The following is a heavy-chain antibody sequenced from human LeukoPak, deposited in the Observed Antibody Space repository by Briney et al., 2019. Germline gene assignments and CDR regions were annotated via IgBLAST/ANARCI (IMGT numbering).Heavy chain of an antibody. J-gene: IGHJ4*02. V-gene: IGHV4-59*07. CDR2: IYDSGST. CDR1: GGSISSYY. Sequence: KTSDTLSLTCTVSGGSISSYYWSWIRQPPGKGLEWIGNIYDSGSTNYNPSLKSRVTISVDTSKNQCSLKLSSVTAADTAVYYCARQSISGSSLSYFDYWGQGTLVNVSS. CDR3: ARQSISGSSLSYFDY. D-gene: IGHD3-22*01.